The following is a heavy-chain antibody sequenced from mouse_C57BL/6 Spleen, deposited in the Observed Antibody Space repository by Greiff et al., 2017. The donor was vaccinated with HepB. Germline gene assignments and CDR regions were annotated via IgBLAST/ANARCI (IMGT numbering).Heavy chain of an antibody. V-gene: IGHV5-6*01. J-gene: IGHJ4*01. CDR1: GFTFSSYG. Sequence: EVKLQESGGDLVKPGGSLKLSCAASGFTFSSYGMSWVRQTPDKRLEWVATISSGGSYTYYPDSVKGRFTISRDNAKNTLYLQMSSLKSEDTAMYYCARHTDYDDYHYYAMDYWGQGTSVTVSS. CDR2: ISSGGSYT. CDR3: ARHTDYDDYHYYAMDY. D-gene: IGHD2-4*01.